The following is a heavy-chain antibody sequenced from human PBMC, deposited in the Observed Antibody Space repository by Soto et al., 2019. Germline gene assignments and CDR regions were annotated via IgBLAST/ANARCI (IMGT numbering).Heavy chain of an antibody. V-gene: IGHV2-5*02. CDR2: LYWDGDR. Sequence: ITLRESGPPLVKATQTLTLTCSFSGFSLSTSGVGVGWIRQPPGKALEWLALLYWDGDRRYSPSLNSRLTIIKDTSKNQVVLTMTNMDPVDTGTYYCAHYTVDTYLDVWGKGTRVTVSS. CDR3: AHYTVDTYLDV. D-gene: IGHD4-4*01. CDR1: GFSLSTSGVG. J-gene: IGHJ6*03.